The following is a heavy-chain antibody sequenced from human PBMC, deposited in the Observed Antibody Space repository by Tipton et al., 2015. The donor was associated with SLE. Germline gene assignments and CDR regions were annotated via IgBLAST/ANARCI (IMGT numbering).Heavy chain of an antibody. CDR1: GGSISSTFYY. CDR2: IHYSVST. CDR3: ARGMGIAAGHYMDV. Sequence: TLSLTCTVSGGSISSTFYYWGWIRQTPGKGLEWIGSIHYSVSTYYNPSLTSRVTISVDTSKNQFSLKLSSVTAADTAVYYCARGMGIAAGHYMDVWGKGTTVTVSS. D-gene: IGHD6-13*01. V-gene: IGHV4-39*07. J-gene: IGHJ6*03.